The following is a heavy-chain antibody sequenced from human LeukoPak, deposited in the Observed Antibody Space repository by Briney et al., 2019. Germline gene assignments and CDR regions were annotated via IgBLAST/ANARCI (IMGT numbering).Heavy chain of an antibody. CDR2: ISATAA. J-gene: IGHJ4*02. Sequence: GGSLRLSCAAPGFTFSSYAMSWVRQAPGKGLEWVSVISATAAYYADSVKGRFTISRDTSRNTLYLQMNSLRADDTAAYFCAKGQGSGSYPFDYWGQGTLVTVSS. CDR1: GFTFSSYA. D-gene: IGHD3-16*02. CDR3: AKGQGSGSYPFDY. V-gene: IGHV3-23*01.